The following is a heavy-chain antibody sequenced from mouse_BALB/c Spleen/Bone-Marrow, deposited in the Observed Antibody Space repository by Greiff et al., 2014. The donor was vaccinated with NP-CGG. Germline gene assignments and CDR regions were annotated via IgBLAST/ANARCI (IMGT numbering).Heavy chain of an antibody. CDR1: GITVSSYT. CDR3: ARHYGYVDAMDY. V-gene: IGHV5-6-5*01. CDR2: ITGGGTT. D-gene: IGHD2-2*01. J-gene: IGHJ4*01. Sequence: LQQSGGGLVKPGESLRFSCAASGITVSSYTMSWVRQTPEKRLEWVGSITGGGTTYYPDSVKGRFTISRDNARNILYLQVSRLRSEDTAIYYCARHYGYVDAMDYWGQGTSVTVSS.